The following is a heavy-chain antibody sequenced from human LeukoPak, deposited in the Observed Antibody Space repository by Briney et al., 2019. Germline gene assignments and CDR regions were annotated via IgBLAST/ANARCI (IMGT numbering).Heavy chain of an antibody. Sequence: GGSLRLSCIASGFTFTNFAMNWVRQAPGRGLEWVAVISGPGPSTVYADSVKGRFTISTDNSKNTLFLQLDSLRVEDTAIYYCAKEEMPHAFDLWGQGTMVTVSS. CDR3: AKEEMPHAFDL. CDR2: ISGPGPST. V-gene: IGHV3-23*01. J-gene: IGHJ3*01. D-gene: IGHD5-24*01. CDR1: GFTFTNFA.